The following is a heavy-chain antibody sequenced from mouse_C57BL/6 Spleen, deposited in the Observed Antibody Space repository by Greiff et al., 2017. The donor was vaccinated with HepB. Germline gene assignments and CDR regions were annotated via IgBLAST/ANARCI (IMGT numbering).Heavy chain of an antibody. Sequence: DVKLQESGGGLVKPGGSLKLSCAASGFTFSSYAMSWVRQTPEKRLEWVATISDGGSYTYYPDNVKGRFTISRDNAKNNLYLQMSHLKSEDTAMYYCASALFDYWGQGTTLTVSS. CDR3: ASALFDY. J-gene: IGHJ2*01. CDR2: ISDGGSYT. CDR1: GFTFSSYA. V-gene: IGHV5-4*03.